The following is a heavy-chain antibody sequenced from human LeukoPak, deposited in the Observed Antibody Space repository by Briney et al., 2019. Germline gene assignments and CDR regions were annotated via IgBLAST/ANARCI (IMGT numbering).Heavy chain of an antibody. CDR3: ASRNRSITIAYYFDY. J-gene: IGHJ4*02. V-gene: IGHV4-59*01. D-gene: IGHD3-9*01. Sequence: SETLSLTCTVSGGSISSYYWSWIRQPPGKGLEWIGYIFYTGSTNYNPSLKSRVTISVLTSKNRFSLKLSSVTAADTAVYYCASRNRSITIAYYFDYWGQGTLVTVSP. CDR2: IFYTGST. CDR1: GGSISSYY.